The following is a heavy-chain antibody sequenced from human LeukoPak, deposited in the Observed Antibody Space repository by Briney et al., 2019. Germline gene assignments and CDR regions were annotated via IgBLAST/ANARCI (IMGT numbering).Heavy chain of an antibody. V-gene: IGHV4-30-2*01. D-gene: IGHD2-2*01. Sequence: SQTLSLTCTVSGGSISSGGYYWSWIRQPPGKGLEWIGYIYHSGSTYYNPSLKSRVTISVDRSKNQFSLKLSSVTAADTAVYYCASYQKFIVVVPAAIDYWGQGTLVTVSS. CDR2: IYHSGST. CDR1: GGSISSGGYY. CDR3: ASYQKFIVVVPAAIDY. J-gene: IGHJ4*02.